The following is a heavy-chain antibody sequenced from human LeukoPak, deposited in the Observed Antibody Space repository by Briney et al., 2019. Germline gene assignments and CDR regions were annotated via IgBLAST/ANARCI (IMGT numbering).Heavy chain of an antibody. CDR3: AKIPRGYCSSTSCYEDAFDI. D-gene: IGHD2-2*01. CDR1: GFTFSSYG. CDR2: IRYDGSNK. V-gene: IGHV3-30*02. Sequence: PGGSLRLSCAASGFTFSSYGMHWVRQAPGKGLEWVAFIRYDGSNKYYADSVKGRFTISRDNSKNTLYLQMNSLRAEDTAVYYRAKIPRGYCSSTSCYEDAFDIWGQGTMVTVSS. J-gene: IGHJ3*02.